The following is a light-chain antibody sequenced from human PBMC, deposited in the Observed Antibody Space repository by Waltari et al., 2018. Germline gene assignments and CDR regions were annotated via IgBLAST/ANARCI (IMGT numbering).Light chain of an antibody. CDR3: ISFTDTTTLV. Sequence: QSALTQPASVSGSLGQSITISCTGTSRDVGGYGQVSWYQQHPGKAPELIIYEVSKRCSGVSDLFSGSKSGNTASLTISGLQADDEADFYCISFTDTTTLVFGGWTKLTVL. CDR2: EVS. CDR1: SRDVGGYGQ. V-gene: IGLV2-14*01. J-gene: IGLJ3*02.